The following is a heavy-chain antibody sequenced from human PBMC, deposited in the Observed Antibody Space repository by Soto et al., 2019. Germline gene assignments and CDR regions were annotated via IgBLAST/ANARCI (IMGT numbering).Heavy chain of an antibody. CDR2: ISAYNGNT. CDR3: ARDWAYCSGGSCYSGGWFDP. D-gene: IGHD2-15*01. CDR1: CHTFTSSG. V-gene: IGHV1-18*01. Sequence: ASVKVSSKASCHTFTSSGTSWVRQAPGHGLEWMGWISAYNGNTNYAQKLQGRVTMSTDTSTRTAYMQLRSLRSDDPAVYYCARDWAYCSGGSCYSGGWFDPWGQRSLVNVSP. J-gene: IGHJ5*02.